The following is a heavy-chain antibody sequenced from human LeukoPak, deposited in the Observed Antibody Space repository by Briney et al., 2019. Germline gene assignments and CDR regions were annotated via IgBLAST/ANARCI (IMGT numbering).Heavy chain of an antibody. Sequence: PGGSLRLSCAASRFTVSSNYMSWVRQAPGKGLEWVSVIYSGGSTYYADSVQGRFTISRDNSKNTLYLQINSLRADDTAVYYCARELYDYVWGSYRYLPTTFDYWGQGTLVTVSS. CDR1: RFTVSSNY. V-gene: IGHV3-66*01. D-gene: IGHD3-16*02. CDR3: ARELYDYVWGSYRYLPTTFDY. J-gene: IGHJ4*02. CDR2: IYSGGST.